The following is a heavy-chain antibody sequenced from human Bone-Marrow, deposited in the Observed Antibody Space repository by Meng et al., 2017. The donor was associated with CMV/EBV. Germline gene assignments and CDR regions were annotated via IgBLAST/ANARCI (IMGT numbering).Heavy chain of an antibody. D-gene: IGHD3-10*01. J-gene: IGHJ4*02. CDR1: GFTFSSYA. CDR3: ARNGVRGVWGYYFDY. CDR2: ISYDGSNK. Sequence: GGSLRLSCAASGFTFSSYAMHWVRQAPGKGLEWVAVISYDGSNKYYADSVKGRFTISRDNSKNTLYLQMNSLRAEDTAVYYCARNGVRGVWGYYFDYWGQGTLVTVSS. V-gene: IGHV3-30*04.